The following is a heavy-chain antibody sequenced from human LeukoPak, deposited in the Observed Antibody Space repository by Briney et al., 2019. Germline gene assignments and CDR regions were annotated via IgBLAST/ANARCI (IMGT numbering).Heavy chain of an antibody. CDR1: GFTFSSYS. CDR3: ARVKAEYYDSSGYYPPPDY. Sequence: PGGSLRLSCAASGFTFSSYSMNWVRQAPGKGLEWVSSISSSSSYIYYADSVKGRFTISRDNAKNSLYLQMNSLRAEDTAVYYCARVKAEYYDSSGYYPPPDYWGQGTLVTVSS. D-gene: IGHD3-22*01. CDR2: ISSSSSYI. J-gene: IGHJ4*02. V-gene: IGHV3-21*01.